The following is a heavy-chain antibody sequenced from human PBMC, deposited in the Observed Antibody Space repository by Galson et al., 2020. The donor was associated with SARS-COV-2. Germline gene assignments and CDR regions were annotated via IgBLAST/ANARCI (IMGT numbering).Heavy chain of an antibody. D-gene: IGHD3-10*01. J-gene: IGHJ4*02. CDR1: GLSLRNYW. Sequence: GESLKISCAASGLSLRNYWMNWIRQAPGKGLEWVANIKPDGSGKYYVDSVKGRFTVSRDDAQNSLSLQMNSLRLEDTAVYYCVRGGDYWGQGTLVTVSS. CDR2: IKPDGSGK. V-gene: IGHV3-7*04. CDR3: VRGGDY.